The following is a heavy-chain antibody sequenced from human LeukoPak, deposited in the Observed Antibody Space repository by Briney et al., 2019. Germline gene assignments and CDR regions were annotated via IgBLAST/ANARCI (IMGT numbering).Heavy chain of an antibody. V-gene: IGHV4-39*07. CDR1: DGSIRSSSYY. D-gene: IGHD3-3*01. CDR3: GRFVDY. Sequence: SETLSLTCTVSDGSIRSSSYYWGWIRQPPGKGLEWIGNIYYSGNSYYNPSLKSRITISVDTSKNQFSLTLSSVTAADTAVYYCGRFVDYWGQGTLVTVSS. CDR2: IYYSGNS. J-gene: IGHJ4*02.